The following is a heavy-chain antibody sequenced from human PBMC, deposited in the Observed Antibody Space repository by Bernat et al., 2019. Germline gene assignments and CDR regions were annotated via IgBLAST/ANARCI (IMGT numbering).Heavy chain of an antibody. CDR1: GFTFSSYG. CDR2: IWYDGSNK. Sequence: QVQLVESGGGVVQPGRSLRLSCAASGFTFSSYGMHWVRQAPGKGLEWVAGIWYDGSNKYYADSVKGRFTISRDNSKNTLYLQMNSLRAEDTAVYYCARDLVVPIAVAGTGVHDAFDIWGQGTMVTVSS. CDR3: ARDLVVPIAVAGTGVHDAFDI. V-gene: IGHV3-33*01. D-gene: IGHD6-19*01. J-gene: IGHJ3*02.